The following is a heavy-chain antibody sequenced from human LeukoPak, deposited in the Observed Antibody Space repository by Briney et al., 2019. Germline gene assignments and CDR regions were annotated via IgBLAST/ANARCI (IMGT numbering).Heavy chain of an antibody. J-gene: IGHJ4*02. D-gene: IGHD6-13*01. CDR2: INSDSGAT. CDR1: GYPFTGYY. Sequence: ASVKVSCTAYGYPFTGYYIHWVRQAPGQGLEWMGWINSDSGATNYAQKFQGRVTLTRDASINTAYMELTRLTSDDTAVYFCAREGLSSSSWHICDFWGQGTLVTVSS. CDR3: AREGLSSSSWHICDF. V-gene: IGHV1-2*02.